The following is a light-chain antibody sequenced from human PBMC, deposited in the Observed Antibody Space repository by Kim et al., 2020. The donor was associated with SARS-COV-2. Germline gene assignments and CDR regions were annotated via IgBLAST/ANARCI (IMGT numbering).Light chain of an antibody. CDR2: KAS. CDR1: RNVRDW. J-gene: IGKJ2*01. Sequence: DIQMTQSPSTLSASVGDGVTITCRASRNVRDWLAWYQQKPGKAPKLLIYKASYLESGVSSRFSGSGSGTEFTLTISSLQPDDSATYHCQQYMNYPDAFGQGTKLEI. V-gene: IGKV1-5*03. CDR3: QQYMNYPDA.